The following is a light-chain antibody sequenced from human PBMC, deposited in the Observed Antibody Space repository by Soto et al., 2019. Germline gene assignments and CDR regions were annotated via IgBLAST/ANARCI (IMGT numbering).Light chain of an antibody. V-gene: IGLV1-44*01. CDR2: SNN. CDR1: SSNIGSNT. CDR3: AAWDDSLNGPV. Sequence: QSVLTQPPSASGTPGQRVTISCSGSSSNIGSNTANWYQQLPGTAPKLLIYSNNQRPSGVPDRFSGSKSGTSASLAISGLQSEDEADYYCAAWDDSLNGPVFGGETKLTVL. J-gene: IGLJ2*01.